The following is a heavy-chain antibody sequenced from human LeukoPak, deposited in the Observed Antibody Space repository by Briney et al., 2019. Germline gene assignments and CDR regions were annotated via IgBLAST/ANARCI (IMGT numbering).Heavy chain of an antibody. CDR1: GFTFDTHW. Sequence: GGSLRLSCAASGFTFDTHWMNWVRQAPGKGLEWVANIRQDGGEKCFVDSVKGRFTISRDNAKNSLYLQMSSLRAEDTAVYYCAGGSPEAANRPFNDWGQGTLVTVSS. CDR3: AGGSPEAANRPFND. V-gene: IGHV3-7*04. CDR2: IRQDGGEK. D-gene: IGHD6-13*01. J-gene: IGHJ4*02.